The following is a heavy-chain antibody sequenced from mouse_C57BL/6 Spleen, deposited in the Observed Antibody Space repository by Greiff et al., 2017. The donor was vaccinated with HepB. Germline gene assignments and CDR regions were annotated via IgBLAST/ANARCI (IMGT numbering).Heavy chain of an antibody. J-gene: IGHJ1*03. CDR2: INYDGSST. CDR1: GFTFSDYY. V-gene: IGHV5-16*01. D-gene: IGHD1-1*02. Sequence: EVKLVESEGGLVQPGSSMKLSCTASGFTFSDYYMAWVRQVPEKGLEWVANINYDGSSTYYLDSLKSRFIISRDNAKNILYLQMSSLKSEDTATYYCARDVVGYFDVWGTGTTVTVSS. CDR3: ARDVVGYFDV.